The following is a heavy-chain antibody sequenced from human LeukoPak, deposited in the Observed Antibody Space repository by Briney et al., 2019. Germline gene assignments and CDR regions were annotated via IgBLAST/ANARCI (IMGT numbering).Heavy chain of an antibody. CDR2: IKQDGSEK. J-gene: IGHJ4*02. Sequence: PGGSLRPSCAAPGFTFSSYWMSWVRQAPGKGLEWVANIKQDGSEKYYVDSVKGRFTISRDNAKNSLYLQMNSLRAEDTAVYYCARVAYCGGDCYLGSFDYWGQETLVTVSS. CDR1: GFTFSSYW. D-gene: IGHD2-21*02. V-gene: IGHV3-7*01. CDR3: ARVAYCGGDCYLGSFDY.